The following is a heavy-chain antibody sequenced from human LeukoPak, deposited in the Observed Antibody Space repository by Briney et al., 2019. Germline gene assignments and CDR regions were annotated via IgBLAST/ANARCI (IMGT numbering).Heavy chain of an antibody. CDR3: ASDSSGYFGP. Sequence: TSETLSLTCTVSGGSVSSSIYYWGWIRQPPGKGLEWIGEINHSGSTNYNPSLKSRVTISVDASKNQFSLKLSSVTAADTAIYYCASDSSGYFGPWGPGTLVTVSS. CDR2: INHSGST. D-gene: IGHD3-22*01. J-gene: IGHJ5*02. V-gene: IGHV4-39*07. CDR1: GGSVSSSIYY.